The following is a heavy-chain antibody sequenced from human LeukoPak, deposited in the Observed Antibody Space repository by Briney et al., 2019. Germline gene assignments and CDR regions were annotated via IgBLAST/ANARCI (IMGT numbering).Heavy chain of an antibody. CDR2: INHSGST. J-gene: IGHJ6*03. CDR3: ARREPHGDYGGKIRYYYYMDV. Sequence: SETLSLTCAVYGGSFSGYYWSWIRQPPGKGLEWIGEINHSGSTNYNPSLKSRVTMSVDTSKNQLSLKLSSLTAADTAMYYCARREPHGDYGGKIRYYYYMDVWGKGTTITISS. D-gene: IGHD4-23*01. CDR1: GGSFSGYY. V-gene: IGHV4-34*01.